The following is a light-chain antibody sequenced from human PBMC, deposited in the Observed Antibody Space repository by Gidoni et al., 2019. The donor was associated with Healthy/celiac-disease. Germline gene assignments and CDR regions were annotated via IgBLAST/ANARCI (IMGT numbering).Light chain of an antibody. J-gene: IGKJ2*01. V-gene: IGKV1-5*03. CDR3: QQYNSYSGT. CDR1: QSISSC. Sequence: DIQMNPSPSTLSASVGDRVTITCRASQSISSCLAWYQQKPGKAPKLLIYKASSLESGVPSRFSGSGSRTEFTLTISSLQPDDFATYYCQQYNSYSGTFGQGTKLEIK. CDR2: KAS.